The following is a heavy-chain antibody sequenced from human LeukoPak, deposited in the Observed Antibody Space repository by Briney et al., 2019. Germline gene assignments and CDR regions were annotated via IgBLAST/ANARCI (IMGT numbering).Heavy chain of an antibody. CDR2: ISGYNANT. Sequence: ASVKVSCKASGYSFTIYGISWVRQAPGQGLEWVGWISGYNANTNYAQNFPDRVTMTTDTSTSTVYMELRSLRSDDTAVYYCARDRAAGSSDYWGQGTLVTVSS. CDR3: ARDRAAGSSDY. J-gene: IGHJ4*02. CDR1: GYSFTIYG. D-gene: IGHD2-15*01. V-gene: IGHV1-18*01.